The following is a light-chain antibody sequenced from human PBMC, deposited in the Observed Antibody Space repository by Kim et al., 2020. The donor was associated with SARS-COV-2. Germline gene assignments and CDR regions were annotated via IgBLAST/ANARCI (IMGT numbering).Light chain of an antibody. V-gene: IGKV3-15*01. CDR2: AAS. CDR1: QTVSSN. Sequence: VSPRERATLACRASQTVSSNLAWYQKKPGQVPRLLIYAASTRATGIPARFSGSGSGTEFTLTINSLQSEDFAVYYCHQYNYWPRTFGQGTKVDI. CDR3: HQYNYWPRT. J-gene: IGKJ1*01.